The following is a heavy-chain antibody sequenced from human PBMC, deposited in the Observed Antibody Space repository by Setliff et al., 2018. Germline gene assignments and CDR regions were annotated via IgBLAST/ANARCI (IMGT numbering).Heavy chain of an antibody. D-gene: IGHD6-19*01. CDR3: ASALIRRVAVAGKSQFDY. CDR1: GGFSTHA. Sequence: ASVKVSCKASGGFSTHAISWVRQVPGQGLEWMGGIIPILGTTDYAQNFQGRVTITTDESTSSAYLEMSNLRSEDTAVYYCASALIRRVAVAGKSQFDYWGQGTRVTVSS. CDR2: IIPILGTT. J-gene: IGHJ4*01. V-gene: IGHV1-69*05.